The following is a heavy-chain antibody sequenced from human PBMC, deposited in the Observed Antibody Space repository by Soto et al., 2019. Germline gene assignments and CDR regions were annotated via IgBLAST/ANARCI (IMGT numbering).Heavy chain of an antibody. CDR2: IIPIFGTA. CDR3: ASGDYDFWSGPGGGMDV. Sequence: QVQLVQSGAEVKKPGSSVKVSCKASGGTFSSYAISWVRQAPGQGLEWMGGIIPIFGTANYAQKFQGRVTITAYESTSTAYMELSSLRSEDTAVYYCASGDYDFWSGPGGGMDVWGQGTTVTVSS. CDR1: GGTFSSYA. D-gene: IGHD3-3*01. V-gene: IGHV1-69*12. J-gene: IGHJ6*02.